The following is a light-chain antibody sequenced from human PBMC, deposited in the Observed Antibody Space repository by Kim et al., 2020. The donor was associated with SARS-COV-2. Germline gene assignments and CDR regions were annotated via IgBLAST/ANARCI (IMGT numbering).Light chain of an antibody. CDR3: QHRSNWPS. CDR1: QSVSSY. V-gene: IGKV3-11*01. J-gene: IGKJ3*01. Sequence: SLSPGERATLSCRASQSVSSYLAWYQQKPGQAHRLLIYDASNRATGIPARFSGSGSGTDFTLTISSLEPEDFAVYYCQHRSNWPSFGPGTKVDIK. CDR2: DAS.